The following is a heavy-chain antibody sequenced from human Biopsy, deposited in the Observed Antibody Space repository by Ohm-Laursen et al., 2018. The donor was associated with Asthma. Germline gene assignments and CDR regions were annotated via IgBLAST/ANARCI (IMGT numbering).Heavy chain of an antibody. J-gene: IGHJ4*02. CDR3: ARAQDYYDSRGYYRSFDY. D-gene: IGHD3-22*01. Sequence: QTLTLTCSVSGGAIDSGAYYWTWIRQHPGKGLEWIGFIYYSGSTYYNPSLKSRVSISIDTSKNQFSLKLSSVTAADTAVYYCARAQDYYDSRGYYRSFDYWGQGTLVTVSS. CDR1: GGAIDSGAYY. CDR2: IYYSGST. V-gene: IGHV4-31*03.